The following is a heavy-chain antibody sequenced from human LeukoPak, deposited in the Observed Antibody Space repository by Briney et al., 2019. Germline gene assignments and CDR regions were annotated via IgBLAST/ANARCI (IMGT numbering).Heavy chain of an antibody. CDR1: GFTVSSKY. CDR2: IYSGGST. V-gene: IGHV3-53*01. CDR3: AMRGNTWYDC. J-gene: IGHJ4*02. D-gene: IGHD6-13*01. Sequence: AGSLRLSCAASGFTVSSKYMSWVRQAPGKGLEWVSVIYSGGSTYYADSVKGRFTISRDDSKNTVDLQMNSLRVEDTAVYYCAMRGNTWYDCWGQGTLVTVSS.